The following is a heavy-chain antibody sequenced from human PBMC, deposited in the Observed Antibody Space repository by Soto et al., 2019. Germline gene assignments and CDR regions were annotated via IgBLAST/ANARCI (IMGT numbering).Heavy chain of an antibody. CDR2: AFHSGFT. V-gene: IGHV4-59*01. CDR1: GGSISSYY. D-gene: IGHD2-15*01. CDR3: ARMSPSYCEGTCYSEGVWIDH. J-gene: IGHJ4*02. Sequence: WETLSLTCTVSGGSISSYYWNWIRQPPGEGLESIGYAFHSGFTSYNPSLKSRVAISLDSSKNQFSLRLSSVTAADTAVYYCARMSPSYCEGTCYSEGVWIDHWGQGIQVTVSS.